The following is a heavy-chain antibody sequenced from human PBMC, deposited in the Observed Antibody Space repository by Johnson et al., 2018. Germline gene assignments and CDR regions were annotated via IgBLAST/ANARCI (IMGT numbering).Heavy chain of an antibody. J-gene: IGHJ6*03. CDR3: AREAVSIAGVSSDHYYYDYMDV. Sequence: QVQLVQSGGGLVKPGGSLRLSCAASGFTFSDYYMSWILQAPGKGLEWISYISSSSKTIFYTDSVRGRFTISRDNAKSSLYLQLNSLRAEETAVYYCAREAVSIAGVSSDHYYYDYMDVWGKGTTVTVAS. D-gene: IGHD6-6*01. V-gene: IGHV3-11*04. CDR1: GFTFSDYY. CDR2: ISSSSKTI.